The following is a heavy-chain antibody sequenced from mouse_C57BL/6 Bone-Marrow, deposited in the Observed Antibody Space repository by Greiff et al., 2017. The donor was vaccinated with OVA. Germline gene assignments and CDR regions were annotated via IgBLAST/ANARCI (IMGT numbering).Heavy chain of an antibody. CDR3: ARKGYDYGFAY. CDR1: GFSLTSYG. J-gene: IGHJ3*01. CDR2: IWSGGST. Sequence: VKLMESGPGLVQPSQSLSITCTVSGFSLTSYGVHWVRQSPGKGLEWLGVIWSGGSTDYNAAFISRLSISKDNSKSQVFFKMNSLQADDTAIYYCARKGYDYGFAYWGQGTLVTVSA. D-gene: IGHD2-4*01. V-gene: IGHV2-2*01.